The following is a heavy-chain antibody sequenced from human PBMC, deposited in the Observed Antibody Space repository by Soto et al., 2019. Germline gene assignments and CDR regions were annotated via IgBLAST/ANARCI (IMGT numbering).Heavy chain of an antibody. CDR2: IYPSDSYT. CDR1: GYYFSSNW. V-gene: IGHV5-10-1*04. D-gene: IGHD2-21*02. CDR3: ARIPPLYCGGDHYGLDV. Sequence: PGESLKISCKGSGYYFSSNWIAWVRQLPGKGLEWMGRIYPSDSYTNYSPSFQGQVTISADKSISTAYLQWSSLKASDTAMYYCARIPPLYCGGDHYGLDVWGQGTTVTVSS. J-gene: IGHJ6*02.